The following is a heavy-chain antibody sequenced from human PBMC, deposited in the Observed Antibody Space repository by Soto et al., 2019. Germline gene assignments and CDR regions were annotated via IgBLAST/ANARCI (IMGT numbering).Heavy chain of an antibody. D-gene: IGHD3-3*02. Sequence: QVQLVQSGAEVKKPGASVKVSCKASGYTFTGYYMHWVRQAPGQGLEWMGWINPNSGGTNYAQKFQGRVTMTRDTSISTAYMELSRLRSDDTAVYYCARVQAPIFLSPEDAFDIWGQGTMVTVSS. CDR2: INPNSGGT. CDR3: ARVQAPIFLSPEDAFDI. V-gene: IGHV1-2*02. J-gene: IGHJ3*02. CDR1: GYTFTGYY.